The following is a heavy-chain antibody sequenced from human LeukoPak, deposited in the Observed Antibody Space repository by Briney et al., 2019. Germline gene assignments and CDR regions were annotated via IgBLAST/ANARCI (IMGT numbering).Heavy chain of an antibody. Sequence: ETLSLTCTVSGGSISSYYWSWIRQPPGKGLEWIGYIYYSGSTNYNPSLKSRVTISVDTSKNQFSLKLSSVTAADTAVYYCARDYGDYSPFLFDYWGQGTLVTVSS. CDR2: IYYSGST. CDR1: GGSISSYY. V-gene: IGHV4-59*01. CDR3: ARDYGDYSPFLFDY. J-gene: IGHJ4*02. D-gene: IGHD4-17*01.